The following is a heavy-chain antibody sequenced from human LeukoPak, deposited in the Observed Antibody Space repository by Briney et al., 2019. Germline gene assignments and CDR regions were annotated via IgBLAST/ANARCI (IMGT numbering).Heavy chain of an antibody. CDR2: IYYSGST. Sequence: SQTLSLTCTVSGGSISSGGYYWSWIRQHPGKGLEWIGYIYYSGSTEYNPSLKTRVTISLDTTKNQSSLNLNSVTPADTAVYYCARDIVVVPGAIGGAFDIWGQGTMVTVSS. V-gene: IGHV4-31*03. D-gene: IGHD2-2*01. J-gene: IGHJ3*02. CDR3: ARDIVVVPGAIGGAFDI. CDR1: GGSISSGGYY.